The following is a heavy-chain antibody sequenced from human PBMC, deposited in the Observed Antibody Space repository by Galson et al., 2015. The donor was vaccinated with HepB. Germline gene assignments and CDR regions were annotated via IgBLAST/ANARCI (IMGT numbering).Heavy chain of an antibody. CDR2: IRYDGSNK. V-gene: IGHV3-30*02. Sequence: SLRLSCAASGFTFSSYGMHWVRQAPGKGLEWVAFIRYDGSNKYYADSVKGRFTISRDNSKNTLYLQMNSLRAEDTAVYYCAKDLYYDSSGYPPGYWGQGTLVTVSS. CDR3: AKDLYYDSSGYPPGY. CDR1: GFTFSSYG. J-gene: IGHJ4*02. D-gene: IGHD3-22*01.